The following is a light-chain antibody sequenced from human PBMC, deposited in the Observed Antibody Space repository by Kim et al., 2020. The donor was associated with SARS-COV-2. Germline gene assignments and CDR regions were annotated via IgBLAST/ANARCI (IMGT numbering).Light chain of an antibody. J-gene: IGLJ2*01. CDR3: QVWENTLRT. CDR1: NIGRKS. Sequence: VAPGKTARITCGGNNIGRKSRPCYHHKPGQAPVLVIYYDSDRPPGVSERFSASNSGNTATLAISSVEPGDEADYYCQVWENTLRTFGGGTQLTVL. V-gene: IGLV3-21*01. CDR2: YDS.